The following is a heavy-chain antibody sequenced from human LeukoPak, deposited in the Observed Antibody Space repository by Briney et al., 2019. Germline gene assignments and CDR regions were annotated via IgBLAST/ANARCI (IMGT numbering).Heavy chain of an antibody. CDR3: ASSSRPDYYYYMDV. D-gene: IGHD1-14*01. CDR2: INWNGGST. Sequence: GRSLRLSCAASGFTFDDYAMHWVRQAPGKGLEWVSGINWNGGSTGYADSVKGRFTISRDNAKNSLYLQMNSLRAEDTALYHCASSSRPDYYYYMDVWGKGTTVTVSS. CDR1: GFTFDDYA. J-gene: IGHJ6*03. V-gene: IGHV3-20*01.